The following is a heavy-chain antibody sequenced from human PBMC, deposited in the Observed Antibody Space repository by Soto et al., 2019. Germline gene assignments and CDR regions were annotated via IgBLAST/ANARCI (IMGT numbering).Heavy chain of an antibody. Sequence: GGSLRLSCAASGFTFSSYAMSWVRQAPGKGLEWVSAISGSGGSTYYADSVKGRFTISRVNSKNTHYLQMNSLRAEGTAVYYCAKDLLTGYYPDCHFDYWGQGTLVTVSS. J-gene: IGHJ4*02. D-gene: IGHD3-9*01. V-gene: IGHV3-23*01. CDR1: GFTFSSYA. CDR3: AKDLLTGYYPDCHFDY. CDR2: ISGSGGST.